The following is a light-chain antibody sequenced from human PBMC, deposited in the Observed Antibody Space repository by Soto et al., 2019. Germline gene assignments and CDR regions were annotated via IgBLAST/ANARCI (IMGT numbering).Light chain of an antibody. CDR3: QQYSSSRT. V-gene: IGKV3-20*01. J-gene: IGKJ1*01. CDR2: GGS. CDR1: QSVSSNH. Sequence: EIVMTQSPDTLSVSPGEGATLSCRASQSVSSNHLAWYQQKPGQAPRLLIYGGSSRATGIPVRFSGSGSETDFTLTITRLEPEDFAVYYCQQYSSSRTFGQGTKVDIK.